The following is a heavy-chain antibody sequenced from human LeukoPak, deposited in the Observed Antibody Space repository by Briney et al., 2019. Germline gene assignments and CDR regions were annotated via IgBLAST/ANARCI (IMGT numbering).Heavy chain of an antibody. Sequence: GESLKISCKGSGYTFTSYWIGWVRQMPGKGLEWMGLRNPADSDTRYSPSFQGQVTISADKSISTAYLQWSSLKASDTAMYYCARCSSGWYFDSWGQGTLVTVSS. D-gene: IGHD6-19*01. CDR1: GYTFTSYW. V-gene: IGHV5-51*01. J-gene: IGHJ4*02. CDR2: RNPADSDT. CDR3: ARCSSGWYFDS.